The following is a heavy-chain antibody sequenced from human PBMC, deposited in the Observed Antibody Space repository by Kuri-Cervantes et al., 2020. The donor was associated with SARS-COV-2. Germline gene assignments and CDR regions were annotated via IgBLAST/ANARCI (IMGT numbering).Heavy chain of an antibody. CDR1: GGSISSSSYY. CDR3: ARQVPAAIRGQGFDP. J-gene: IGHJ5*02. D-gene: IGHD2-2*02. V-gene: IGHV4-39*01. Sequence: ESLKISCTVSGGSISSSSYYWGWIRQPPGKGLEWIGSIYYRGSTYYNPSLKSRVTISVDTSKNQFSLKLSSVTAADTAVYYCARQVPAAIRGQGFDPWGQGTLVTVSS. CDR2: IYYRGST.